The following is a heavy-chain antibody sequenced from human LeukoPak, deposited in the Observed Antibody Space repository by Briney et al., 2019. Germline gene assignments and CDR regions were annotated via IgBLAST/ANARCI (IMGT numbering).Heavy chain of an antibody. CDR3: AREDVDYYDRLAGPRFNNWFDP. D-gene: IGHD3-22*01. V-gene: IGHV1-69*04. CDR1: GGTFSSYA. CDR2: IIPILGIA. J-gene: IGHJ5*02. Sequence: GASVKVSCKASGGTFSSYAISWVRQAPGQGLEWMGRIIPILGIANYAQKFQGRVTITADKSTSTAYMELSSLRSEDTAVYYCAREDVDYYDRLAGPRFNNWFDPWGQGTLVTVSS.